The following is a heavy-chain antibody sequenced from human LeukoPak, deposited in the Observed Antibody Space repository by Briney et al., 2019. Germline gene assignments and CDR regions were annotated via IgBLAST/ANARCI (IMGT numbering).Heavy chain of an antibody. CDR2: IYYSGST. CDR3: ARGPDYDYVWGRFDY. CDR1: GGSISSGDYY. D-gene: IGHD3-16*01. J-gene: IGHJ4*02. V-gene: IGHV4-30-4*08. Sequence: SQTLSLTCTVSGGSISSGDYYWSWIRQPPGKGLEWIGYIYYSGSTNYNPSLKSRVTISVDTSKNQFSLKLSSVTAADTAVYYCARGPDYDYVWGRFDYWGQGTLVTVSS.